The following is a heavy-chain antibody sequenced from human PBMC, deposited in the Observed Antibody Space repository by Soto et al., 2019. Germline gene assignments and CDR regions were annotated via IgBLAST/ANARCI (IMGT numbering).Heavy chain of an antibody. V-gene: IGHV1-2*04. CDR3: ARDGITTPGPFDN. D-gene: IGHD3-22*01. J-gene: IGHJ4*02. CDR2: INPNSGGT. CDR1: GYTFTGYY. Sequence: ASVKFSCKASGYTFTGYYMHWVRQAPGQGLEWMGWINPNSGGTNYAQKFQGWVTMTRDTSISTAYMELSRLRSDDTAVYYCARDGITTPGPFDNWGQGTLVTVSS.